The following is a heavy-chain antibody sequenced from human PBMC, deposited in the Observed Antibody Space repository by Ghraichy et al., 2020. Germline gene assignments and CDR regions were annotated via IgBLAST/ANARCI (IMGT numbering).Heavy chain of an antibody. Sequence: GGSLRLSCAASGFTFHDYAIHWVRQAPGKGLEWVSGISWDSANIAYADSVKGRFTISRDSAKNSLHLQMDNLRAEDTALYYCARVSPPRGGYGVLLFDFWGQGTLITVSS. D-gene: IGHD5-12*01. CDR2: ISWDSANI. CDR1: GFTFHDYA. J-gene: IGHJ4*02. CDR3: ARVSPPRGGYGVLLFDF. V-gene: IGHV3-9*01.